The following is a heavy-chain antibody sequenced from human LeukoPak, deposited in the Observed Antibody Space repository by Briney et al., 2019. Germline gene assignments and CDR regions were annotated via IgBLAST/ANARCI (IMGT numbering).Heavy chain of an antibody. CDR3: ARDRGRDGYNLQDFDY. J-gene: IGHJ4*02. CDR2: IIPIFGTA. V-gene: IGHV1-69*05. Sequence: SVKVSCKASGGTFSSYAISWVRQAPGQGLEWMGGIIPIFGTANYAQKFQGRATITTDESTSTAYMELSSLRSEDTAVYYCARDRGRDGYNLQDFDYWGQGTLVTVSS. D-gene: IGHD5-24*01. CDR1: GGTFSSYA.